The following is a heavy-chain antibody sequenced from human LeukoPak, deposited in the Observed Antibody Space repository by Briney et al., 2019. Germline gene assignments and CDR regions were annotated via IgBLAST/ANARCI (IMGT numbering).Heavy chain of an antibody. CDR1: GGTFSSYT. CDR3: ARESTSRGYSYYYYGMDV. CDR2: IIPILGIA. D-gene: IGHD6-13*01. J-gene: IGHJ6*02. Sequence: SVKVSCKASGGTFSSYTISWVRQAPGQGLEWMGRIIPILGIANYAQKFQGRVTITADKSTSTAYMELSSLRSEDTAVYYCARESTSRGYSYYYYGMDVWGQGTTVTVSS. V-gene: IGHV1-69*04.